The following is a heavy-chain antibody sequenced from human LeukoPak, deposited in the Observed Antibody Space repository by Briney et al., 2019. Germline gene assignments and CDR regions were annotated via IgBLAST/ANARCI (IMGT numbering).Heavy chain of an antibody. D-gene: IGHD1-26*01. CDR1: GFTFSSYA. Sequence: GGSLRLSCEASGFTFSSYAMSWVRQAPGKGLEWVSGISGNSGSTYYADSVKGRFTISRDNAKNTLYLQMNSLRAEDTAVYYCASLSGSYYVGYWGQGTLVTVSS. J-gene: IGHJ4*02. CDR2: ISGNSGST. V-gene: IGHV3-23*01. CDR3: ASLSGSYYVGY.